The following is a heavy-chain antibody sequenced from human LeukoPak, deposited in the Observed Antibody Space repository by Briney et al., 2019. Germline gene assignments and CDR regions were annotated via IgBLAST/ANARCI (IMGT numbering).Heavy chain of an antibody. CDR2: IKQDGSEK. CDR1: GFTFSSYW. J-gene: IGHJ4*02. V-gene: IGHV3-7*01. CDR3: ARDGRSAWAFDY. Sequence: GGSRRLSCAASGFTFSSYWMSWVRQAPGKGLGWVANIKQDGSEKYYVDSVKGRFTISRDNAKNSLYLQMNSLRAEDTAVYYCARDGRSAWAFDYWGQGTLVTVSS.